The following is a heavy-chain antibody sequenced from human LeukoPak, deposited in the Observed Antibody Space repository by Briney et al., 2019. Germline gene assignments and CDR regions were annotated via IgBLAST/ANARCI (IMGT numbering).Heavy chain of an antibody. J-gene: IGHJ5*02. D-gene: IGHD2-15*01. CDR2: IYTSGST. CDR3: ARRGYCSGGSCYGFIWFDP. V-gene: IGHV4-4*09. Sequence: SETLSLTCTVSGGSISGYYWSWIRQPPGKGLEWIGYIYTSGSTNYNPSLKSRVTISVDTSKNQFSLKLSSVTAADTAVYYCARRGYCSGGSCYGFIWFDPWGQGTLVTVSS. CDR1: GGSISGYY.